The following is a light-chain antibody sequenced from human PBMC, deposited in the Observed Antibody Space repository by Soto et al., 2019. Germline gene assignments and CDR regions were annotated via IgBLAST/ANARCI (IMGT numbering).Light chain of an antibody. CDR1: SSDVGGYNY. Sequence: QSALTQPPSASGSPGQSVTISCTGTSSDVGGYNYVSWYQQHPGKAPKLMIYDVSKRPSGVPDRFSGSKSGNTASLTVSGLQAEDEADYYCSSYAGSNNFVVFGGGTKL. CDR3: SSYAGSNNFVV. J-gene: IGLJ2*01. V-gene: IGLV2-8*01. CDR2: DVS.